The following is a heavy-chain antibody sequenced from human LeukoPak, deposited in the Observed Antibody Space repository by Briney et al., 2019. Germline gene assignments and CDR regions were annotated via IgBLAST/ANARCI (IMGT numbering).Heavy chain of an antibody. CDR3: ARERGYSGYVGYFDY. CDR1: GFTVSSNY. CDR2: IYSGGST. J-gene: IGHJ4*02. D-gene: IGHD5-12*01. Sequence: PGGSLRLSCAASGFTVSSNYMSRVRQAPGKGLEWVSVIYSGGSTYYADSVKGRFTISRDNSKNTLYLQMNSLRAEDTAVYYCARERGYSGYVGYFDYWGQGTLVTVSS. V-gene: IGHV3-53*01.